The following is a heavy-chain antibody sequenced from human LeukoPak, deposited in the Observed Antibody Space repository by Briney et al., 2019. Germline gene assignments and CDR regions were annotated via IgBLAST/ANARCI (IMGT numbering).Heavy chain of an antibody. J-gene: IGHJ1*01. Sequence: PGGSLRLSCAASGFTFDDYTMHWVRQAPGKGLEWVSLISWDGGSTYYADSVKGRFTISRDNSKNSLYLQMNSLRTEDTALYYCAKDKSYYGSGIAEYFQHWGQGTLVTVSS. CDR2: ISWDGGST. CDR1: GFTFDDYT. D-gene: IGHD3-10*01. V-gene: IGHV3-43*01. CDR3: AKDKSYYGSGIAEYFQH.